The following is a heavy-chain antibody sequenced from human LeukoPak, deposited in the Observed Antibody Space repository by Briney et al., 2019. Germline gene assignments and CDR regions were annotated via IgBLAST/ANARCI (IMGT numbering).Heavy chain of an antibody. CDR2: INHSGGT. Sequence: SETLSLTCAVYGGSFSGYYWSWVRQPPGKGLEWIGEINHSGGTNYNPSLKSRVTISVDTSKNQFSLKLSSVTAADTAVYYCAREGHSSGGGDYWGQGTLVTVSS. CDR3: AREGHSSGGGDY. J-gene: IGHJ4*02. D-gene: IGHD2-15*01. V-gene: IGHV4-34*01. CDR1: GGSFSGYY.